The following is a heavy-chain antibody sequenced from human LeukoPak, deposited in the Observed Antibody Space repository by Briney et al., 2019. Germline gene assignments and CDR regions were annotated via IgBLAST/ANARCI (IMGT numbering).Heavy chain of an antibody. Sequence: GGSLRLSCTASGFTFGDYAMSWVRQAPGKGLEWVGFIRSNTYGGTGEYAASVKGRFTISRDDSKSIAYLQMNSLETEDTAVYYCSRDQYRYNYGSGSSGLFDYWGQGTLVTVSS. D-gene: IGHD3-10*01. CDR2: IRSNTYGGTG. J-gene: IGHJ4*02. V-gene: IGHV3-49*04. CDR3: SRDQYRYNYGSGSSGLFDY. CDR1: GFTFGDYA.